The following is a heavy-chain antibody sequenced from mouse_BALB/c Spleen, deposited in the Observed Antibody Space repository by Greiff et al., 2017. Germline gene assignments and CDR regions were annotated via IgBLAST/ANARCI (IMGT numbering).Heavy chain of an antibody. CDR1: GYTFTDYA. V-gene: IGHV1S137*01. D-gene: IGHD2-10*02. Sequence: VQLQQSGAELVRPGVSVKISCKGSGYTFTDYAMHWVKQSHAKSLEWIGVISTYYGDASYNQKFKGKATMTVDKSSSTAYMELARLTSEDSAIYYCARGGGYGKAVDYWGQGTSVTVSS. CDR3: ARGGGYGKAVDY. J-gene: IGHJ4*01. CDR2: ISTYYGDA.